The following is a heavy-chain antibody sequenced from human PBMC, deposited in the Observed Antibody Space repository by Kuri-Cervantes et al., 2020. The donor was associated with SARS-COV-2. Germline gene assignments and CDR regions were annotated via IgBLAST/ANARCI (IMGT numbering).Heavy chain of an antibody. CDR3: ARDQGYSSGWFDY. CDR1: GYTFFTAYY. J-gene: IGHJ4*02. D-gene: IGHD6-19*01. Sequence: ASVKVSCKASGYTFFTAYYIHWMRQGPGQGLEWMGWINPNSGSTEYGQRFQGRVTMTTDTSITTAYMELRSLRSDDTAVYYCARDQGYSSGWFDYWGQGTLVTVSS. V-gene: IGHV1-2*02. CDR2: INPNSGST.